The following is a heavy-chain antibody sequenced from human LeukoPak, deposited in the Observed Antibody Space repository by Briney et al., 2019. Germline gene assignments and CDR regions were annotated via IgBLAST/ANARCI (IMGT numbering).Heavy chain of an antibody. V-gene: IGHV3-9*01. Sequence: PGGSLGLSCAASGFTFDDYAMHWVRQAPGKGLEWVSGISWNSGSIGYADSVKGRFTISRDNAKNSLYLQMNSLRAEDTALYYCAKDILSSGSPLYAFDIWGQGTMVTVSS. J-gene: IGHJ3*02. CDR1: GFTFDDYA. CDR3: AKDILSSGSPLYAFDI. D-gene: IGHD3-22*01. CDR2: ISWNSGSI.